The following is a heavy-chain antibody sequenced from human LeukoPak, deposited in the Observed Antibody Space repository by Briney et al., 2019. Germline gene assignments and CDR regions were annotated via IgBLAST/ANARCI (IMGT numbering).Heavy chain of an antibody. Sequence: RPSETLSLTCTVSGGSISSYYWSWIRQPQGKGLEWIGYIHYSGSTNYNPSLKSRVTISVDTSKNQFSLKLSSVTAADTAVYYCARESGYYDSSGYHTLYGMGVWGQGTTVTVSS. V-gene: IGHV4-59*01. CDR3: ARESGYYDSSGYHTLYGMGV. CDR1: GGSISSYY. CDR2: IHYSGST. J-gene: IGHJ6*02. D-gene: IGHD3-22*01.